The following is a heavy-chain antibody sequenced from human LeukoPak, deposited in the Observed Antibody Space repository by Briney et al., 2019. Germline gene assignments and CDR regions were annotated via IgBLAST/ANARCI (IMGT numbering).Heavy chain of an antibody. CDR1: GGSFSGYY. D-gene: IGHD5-18*01. CDR3: ARGGYRVYGMDV. Sequence: SETLSLTCAVYGGSFSGYYWSWIRRPPGKGLEWIGEINHSGSTNYNPSLKSRVTISVDTSKNQFSLKLSSVTAADTAVYYCARGGYRVYGMDVWGKGTTVTVSS. CDR2: INHSGST. J-gene: IGHJ6*04. V-gene: IGHV4-34*01.